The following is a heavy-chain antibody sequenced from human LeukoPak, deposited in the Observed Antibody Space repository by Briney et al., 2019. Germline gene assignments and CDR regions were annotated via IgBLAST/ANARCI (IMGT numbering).Heavy chain of an antibody. CDR1: GFTFGSYA. V-gene: IGHV3-23*01. CDR3: AKDGPITMVRGVILLYYFDY. CDR2: ISVGVGST. D-gene: IGHD3-10*01. Sequence: PGGSLRFSCAASGFTFGSYAISWVRQAPGKGLGWVSAISVGVGSTYYADSVKGRFTISRDNSKNTLYLQMNSLRAEDTAVYYCAKDGPITMVRGVILLYYFDYWGQGTLVTVSS. J-gene: IGHJ4*02.